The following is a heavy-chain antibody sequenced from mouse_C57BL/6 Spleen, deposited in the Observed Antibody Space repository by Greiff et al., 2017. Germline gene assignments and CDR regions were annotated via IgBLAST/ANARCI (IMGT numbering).Heavy chain of an antibody. V-gene: IGHV1-52*01. D-gene: IGHD2-10*02. CDR2: IDPSDSET. CDR1: GYTFTSYW. Sequence: QVQLQQPGAELVRPGSSVKLSCKASGYTFTSYWMHWVKQRPIQGLEWIGNIDPSDSETHYNQKFKDKATLTVDKSSSTAYMQRSSQTSEDSAVYYCARNGYGNSVPFDYWGQGTTLTVSS. J-gene: IGHJ2*01. CDR3: ARNGYGNSVPFDY.